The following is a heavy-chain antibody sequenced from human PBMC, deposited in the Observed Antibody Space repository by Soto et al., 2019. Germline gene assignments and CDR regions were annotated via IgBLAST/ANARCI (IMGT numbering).Heavy chain of an antibody. V-gene: IGHV4-59*01. CDR3: ARMPVTMVRGVARYGMDV. J-gene: IGHJ6*02. CDR2: IYSSGST. D-gene: IGHD3-10*01. CDR1: GGSISNYY. Sequence: QVQLQESGPGLVKPSETLSLTCTVSGGSISNYYWSWIRQPPGKGLEWIGYIYSSGSTNYNPSLKSRVTLSVDTSKNQFSLKLSSVTAADTAVYFCARMPVTMVRGVARYGMDVWGQGTTVTVSS.